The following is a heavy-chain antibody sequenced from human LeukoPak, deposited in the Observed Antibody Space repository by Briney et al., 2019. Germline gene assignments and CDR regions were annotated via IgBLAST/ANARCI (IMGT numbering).Heavy chain of an antibody. Sequence: GGSLRLSCAASGFTFSDYYMSWIRQAPGKGLEWVSYISSSSSYTNYADSVKGRFTISKDNAKNSLYLKMNSLRAEDTAVYYCARQNSSSWYHYYYYYYGMDVWGKGTTVTVSS. CDR1: GFTFSDYY. D-gene: IGHD6-13*01. J-gene: IGHJ6*04. CDR3: ARQNSSSWYHYYYYYYGMDV. CDR2: ISSSSSYT. V-gene: IGHV3-11*06.